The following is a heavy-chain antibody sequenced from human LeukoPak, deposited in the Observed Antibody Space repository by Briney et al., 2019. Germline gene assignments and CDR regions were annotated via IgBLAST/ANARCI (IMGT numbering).Heavy chain of an antibody. CDR3: ARSPSLLKLEDWFDP. V-gene: IGHV2-70*11. CDR2: IDGDGDR. Sequence: RESGPAPVKPTETLTLTCSFSGFSLTSGEVCVSWIRQTPGKALEWLARIDGDGDRSYSPSLEPRLTISKDTSKNQVVLTMTNMDSVDTGTYYCARSPSLLKLEDWFDPWGQGTLVIVSS. CDR1: GFSLTSGEVC. J-gene: IGHJ5*02. D-gene: IGHD2/OR15-2a*01.